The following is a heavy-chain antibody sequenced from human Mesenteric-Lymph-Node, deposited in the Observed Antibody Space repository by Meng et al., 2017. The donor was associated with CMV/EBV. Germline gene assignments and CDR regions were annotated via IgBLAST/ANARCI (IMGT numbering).Heavy chain of an antibody. D-gene: IGHD2/OR15-2a*01. CDR2: INSDGSST. V-gene: IGHV3-74*01. Sequence: GESLKISCAASGFTFSSYWMHWVRQAPGKGLVWVSRINSDGSSTSYADSVKGRFTISRDNAKNTLYLQMNSLRAEDTAVYYCARVWSRLSGIDYWGQGTLVTVSS. CDR1: GFTFSSYW. J-gene: IGHJ4*02. CDR3: ARVWSRLSGIDY.